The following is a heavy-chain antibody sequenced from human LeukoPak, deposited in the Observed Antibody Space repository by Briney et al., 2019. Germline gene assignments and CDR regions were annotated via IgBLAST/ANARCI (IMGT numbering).Heavy chain of an antibody. V-gene: IGHV1-69*13. CDR2: IIPIFGTA. J-gene: IGHJ4*02. D-gene: IGHD3-3*01. CDR3: ASLKRGDFWSGFHY. CDR1: GGTFSSYA. Sequence: ASVKVSCKASGGTFSSYAISWVRQAPGQGLEWMGGIIPIFGTANYAQKFQGRVTITADESTSTAYMELSSLRSEDTAVYYCASLKRGDFWSGFHYWGQGTLVTVSS.